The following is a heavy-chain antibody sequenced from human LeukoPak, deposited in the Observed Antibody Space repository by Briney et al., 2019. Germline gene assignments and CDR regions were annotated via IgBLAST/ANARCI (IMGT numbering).Heavy chain of an antibody. CDR2: ISGSGGTT. Sequence: GGSLRLSCAASGFTFSSNAVSWVRQAPGKGLEWVSAISGSGGTTYYADSVKGRFTISRDNSKNTLYLQMNSLRAEDTAVYYCASLPDGSGFDYWGQGTLVTVSS. J-gene: IGHJ4*02. CDR1: GFTFSSNA. CDR3: ASLPDGSGFDY. D-gene: IGHD3-10*01. V-gene: IGHV3-23*01.